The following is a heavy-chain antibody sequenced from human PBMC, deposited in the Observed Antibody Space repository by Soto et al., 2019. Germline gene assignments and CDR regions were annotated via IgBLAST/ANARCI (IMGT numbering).Heavy chain of an antibody. V-gene: IGHV1-18*04. CDR2: ISAYNGNT. CDR1: GYTFTSYG. J-gene: IGHJ6*02. D-gene: IGHD2-15*01. CDR3: ARVVTDYYYYGMDV. Sequence: ASVKVSCKASGYTFTSYGISWVLQAPGQGLEWMGWISAYNGNTNYAQKLQGRVTMTTDTSTSTAYMELRSLRSDDTAVYYCARVVTDYYYYGMDVWGQGTTVTVSS.